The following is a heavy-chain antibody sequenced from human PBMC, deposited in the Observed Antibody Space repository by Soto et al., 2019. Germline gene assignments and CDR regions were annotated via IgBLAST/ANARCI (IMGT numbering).Heavy chain of an antibody. CDR1: GGSFRGYY. Sequence: QVQLQQWGAGLLTPSETLSLTCAVYGGSFRGYYWSWIRQPPGKGLEWIGEINHSGSTNYNPSLKRRVTISVDTSKNQVSLNRSSVTAADTAVYYCARGGRIAFGVLTYGMYVWGQGTTVTFSS. CDR2: INHSGST. V-gene: IGHV4-34*01. CDR3: ARGGRIAFGVLTYGMYV. D-gene: IGHD3-3*02. J-gene: IGHJ6*02.